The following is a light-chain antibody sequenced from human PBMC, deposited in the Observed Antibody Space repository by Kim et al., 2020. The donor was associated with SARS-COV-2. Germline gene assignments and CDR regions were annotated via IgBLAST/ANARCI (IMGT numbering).Light chain of an antibody. V-gene: IGLV2-8*01. J-gene: IGLJ1*01. Sequence: QSALTQPPSASGSPGQSVTISCTGTSSDVGGYNYVSWYQQHPGKAPKLMIYEVSKRPSGAPDRFSGSKSGNTASLTVSGLQAEDEADYYCSSYAGSNNRVFGTGTRSPS. CDR3: SSYAGSNNRV. CDR2: EVS. CDR1: SSDVGGYNY.